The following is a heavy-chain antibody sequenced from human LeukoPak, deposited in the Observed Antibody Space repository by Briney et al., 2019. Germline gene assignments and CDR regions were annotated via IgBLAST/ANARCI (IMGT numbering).Heavy chain of an antibody. V-gene: IGHV4-34*01. CDR2: INHSGST. D-gene: IGHD3-3*01. Sequence: SETLSLTCTVSGGSISSYYWSWIRQPPGKGLEWIGEINHSGSTNYNPSLKSRVTISVDTSKNQFSLKLSSVTAADTAVYYCARAPFSPSIWSGYSYYYGMDVWGQGTTVTVSS. CDR1: GGSISSYY. CDR3: ARAPFSPSIWSGYSYYYGMDV. J-gene: IGHJ6*02.